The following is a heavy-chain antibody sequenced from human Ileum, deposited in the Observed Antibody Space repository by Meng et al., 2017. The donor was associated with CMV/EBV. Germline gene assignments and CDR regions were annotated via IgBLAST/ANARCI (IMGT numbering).Heavy chain of an antibody. V-gene: IGHV4-39*07. Sequence: SETLSLTCTVSGGSISSSSYYWGWIRQPPGKGLEWIGSIYYSGSTYYNPSLKSRVTISVDTSKNQFSLKLSSVTAADTAVDCCARPIGTAKYYYGSGSRAGAFDIWGQGTMVTVSS. D-gene: IGHD3-10*01. J-gene: IGHJ3*02. CDR1: GGSISSSSYY. CDR2: IYYSGST. CDR3: ARPIGTAKYYYGSGSRAGAFDI.